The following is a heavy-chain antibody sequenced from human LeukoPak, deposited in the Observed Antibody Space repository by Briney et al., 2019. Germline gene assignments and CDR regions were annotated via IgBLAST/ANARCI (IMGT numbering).Heavy chain of an antibody. CDR2: IYTSGST. D-gene: IGHD3-3*01. V-gene: IGHV4-61*02. J-gene: IGHJ4*02. CDR1: GGSISSGSYY. CDR3: ARGTIFGVVNYLDY. Sequence: PSETLSLTCTVSGGSISSGSYYWSWIRQPAGKGLEWIGRIYTSGSTNYNPSLKSRVTISVDTSKNQFSLKLSSVTAADTAVYYCARGTIFGVVNYLDYWGQGTLVTVSS.